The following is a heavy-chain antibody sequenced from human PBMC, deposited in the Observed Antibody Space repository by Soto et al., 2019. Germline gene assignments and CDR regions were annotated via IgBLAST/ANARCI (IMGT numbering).Heavy chain of an antibody. J-gene: IGHJ6*02. CDR1: GGTFSSYA. D-gene: IGHD2-2*01. CDR3: PRSQGSSTSLEIYYYYYYGMDV. CDR2: IIPISETT. Sequence: QVQLVQSGAEVKKPGCSVKVSCKASGGTFSSYAISWVRQAPGQGLEWMGGIIPISETTNYAQKFQGRVTITADESKSTAYMELSSLRSEDTAVYYCPRSQGSSTSLEIYYYYYYGMDVWGQGTTVTVSS. V-gene: IGHV1-69*01.